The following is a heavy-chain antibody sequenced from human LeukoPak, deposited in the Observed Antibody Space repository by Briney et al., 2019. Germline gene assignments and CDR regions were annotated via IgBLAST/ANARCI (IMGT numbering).Heavy chain of an antibody. D-gene: IGHD3-22*01. CDR3: ARDPQVNYYDSSGYYYGFSFDY. Sequence: ASVKVSCKASGYTFSSYGIIWVRQAPGQGLEWMGWVSAYTGNTNYAQKVQGRVTMTTDTSTSTAYMELSRLRSDDTAVYYCARDPQVNYYDSSGYYYGFSFDYWGQGTLVTVSS. J-gene: IGHJ4*02. CDR1: GYTFSSYG. CDR2: VSAYTGNT. V-gene: IGHV1-18*01.